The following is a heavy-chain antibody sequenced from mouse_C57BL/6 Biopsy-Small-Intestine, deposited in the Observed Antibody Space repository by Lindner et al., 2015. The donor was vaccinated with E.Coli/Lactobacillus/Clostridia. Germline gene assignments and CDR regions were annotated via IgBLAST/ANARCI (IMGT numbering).Heavy chain of an antibody. CDR1: GFTFSDFY. D-gene: IGHD4-1*01. Sequence: VQLQESGRGLVQSGRSLRLSCATSGFTFSDFYMEWVRQAPGKGLEWIAASRNKANDYTTEYSASVKGRFIVSRDTSQSILYLQMNALRVEDTAIYYCARDLGAMDHWGQGTSVTVSS. CDR3: ARDLGAMDH. J-gene: IGHJ4*01. V-gene: IGHV7-1*01. CDR2: SRNKANDYTT.